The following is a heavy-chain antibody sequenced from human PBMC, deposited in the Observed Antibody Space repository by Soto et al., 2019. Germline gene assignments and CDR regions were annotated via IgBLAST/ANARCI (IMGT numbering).Heavy chain of an antibody. CDR1: GFTFRNYA. Sequence: QVQLVESGGGVVQPGRSLRLSCAASGFTFRNYAMHWVRQAPGKGLECVAVISYDGGNKFYRDYVKGRFTISRDNSKNTLYLQINSLRYEHTAVYYCARGDREDIAVVIGVRPGEYGVDVWGQGTTVTVSS. CDR3: ARGDREDIAVVIGVRPGEYGVDV. D-gene: IGHD2-15*01. J-gene: IGHJ6*02. V-gene: IGHV3-30-3*01. CDR2: ISYDGGNK.